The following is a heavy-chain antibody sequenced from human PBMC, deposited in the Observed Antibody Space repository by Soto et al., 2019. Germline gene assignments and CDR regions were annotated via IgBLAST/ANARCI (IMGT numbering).Heavy chain of an antibody. CDR2: IERDDDDK. CDR3: ARSIRGPRRFNGMDV. D-gene: IGHD1-20*01. Sequence: SGPTLVNPTETLTLTCTFSGFSLTSPGLCVSWIRQPPGRALEWLALIERDDDDKYYSTSLKTRLTISKDTRKNQVALTMANMDPADTGTYYCARSIRGPRRFNGMDVWGQGTTVTVSS. V-gene: IGHV2-70*13. J-gene: IGHJ6*02. CDR1: GFSLTSPGLC.